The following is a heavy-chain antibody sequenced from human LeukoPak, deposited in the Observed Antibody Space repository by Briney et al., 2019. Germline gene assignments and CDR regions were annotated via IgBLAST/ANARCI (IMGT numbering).Heavy chain of an antibody. D-gene: IGHD6-13*01. CDR1: GGTFSSYA. J-gene: IGHJ4*02. V-gene: IGHV1-69*05. Sequence: SVKVSCKASGGTFSSYAISWVRQAPGQGLEWMGGIIPIFGTANYAQKFRGRVTITTDESTSTVYMELSSLRSEDTAVYYCASQSGLQQLAKNHLAYWGQGTLVTVSS. CDR2: IIPIFGTA. CDR3: ASQSGLQQLAKNHLAY.